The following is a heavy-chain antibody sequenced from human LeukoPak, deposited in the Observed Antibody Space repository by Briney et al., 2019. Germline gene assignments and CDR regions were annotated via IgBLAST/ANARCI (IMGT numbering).Heavy chain of an antibody. V-gene: IGHV4-59*08. D-gene: IGHD6-13*01. CDR2: IYYSGGT. J-gene: IGHJ3*02. CDR1: GGSISSYY. CDR3: AAGYSSSWYGWDAFDI. Sequence: SETLSLTRTVSGGSISSYYWSWIRQPPGEGLEWIGYIYYSGGTNYNPSLKSRVTISVDTSKNQFSLKLSSVTAAGTAVYYCAAGYSSSWYGWDAFDIWGQGTMVTVSS.